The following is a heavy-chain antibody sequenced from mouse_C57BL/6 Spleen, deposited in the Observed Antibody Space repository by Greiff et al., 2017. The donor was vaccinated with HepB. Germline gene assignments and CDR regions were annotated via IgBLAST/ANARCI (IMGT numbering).Heavy chain of an antibody. D-gene: IGHD1-1*01. V-gene: IGHV5-4*01. CDR3: AGPNYYGRRGYYAMDY. Sequence: EVQGVESGGGLVKPGGSLKLSCAASGFTFSSYSMSWVRQTPEKRLEWVATISDGGSYTYYPDNVKGRFTIYRDNAKNNLYLQMSHLKSEDTAMYYCAGPNYYGRRGYYAMDYWGQGTSVTVSS. CDR1: GFTFSSYS. CDR2: ISDGGSYT. J-gene: IGHJ4*01.